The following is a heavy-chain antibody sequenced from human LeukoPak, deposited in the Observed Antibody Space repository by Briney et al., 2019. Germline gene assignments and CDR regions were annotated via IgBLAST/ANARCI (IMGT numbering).Heavy chain of an antibody. CDR2: INHNGGT. CDR3: ARRRGYYYMDV. V-gene: IGHV4-34*01. J-gene: IGHJ6*03. D-gene: IGHD3-10*01. Sequence: PSETLSLTCAVYGGSFSGYFWSWIRQPPGKGLEWIGDINHNGGTNYNPSLKSRVTISVDTSKNQFSLKLSSVTAADTAVYYCARRRGYYYMDVWGKGTTATISS. CDR1: GGSFSGYF.